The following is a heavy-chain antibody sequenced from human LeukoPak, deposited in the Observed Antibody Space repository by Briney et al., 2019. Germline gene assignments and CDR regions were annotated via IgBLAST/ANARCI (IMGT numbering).Heavy chain of an antibody. CDR3: ARELIGGWIYDH. D-gene: IGHD3-16*01. V-gene: IGHV3-30*06. Sequence: GGSLRLSCVVSGFTFSSYGMHWVRQAPGKGLEWVAWVAVIANGGSEVAYADSVKGGFTISRDNSKNTVDLRMNSLKTKDTAVYYCARELIGGWIYDHWGQGTLVGVSS. J-gene: IGHJ4*02. CDR2: IANGGSEV. CDR1: GFTFSSYG.